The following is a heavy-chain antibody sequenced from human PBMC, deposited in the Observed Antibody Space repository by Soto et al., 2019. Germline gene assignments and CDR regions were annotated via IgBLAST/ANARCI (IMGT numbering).Heavy chain of an antibody. CDR3: ARATLFHRVDY. Sequence: PSETLSLTCNVSGDSICSGDYDGRWIRQPPGKGLEWIGYIHHSGSTYYNPSLKSRVTISVDTSKNQFSLKLSSVTAADTAVYYCARATLFHRVDYWGQGTLVTVSS. J-gene: IGHJ4*02. CDR1: GDSICSGDYD. V-gene: IGHV4-30-4*01. CDR2: IHHSGST. D-gene: IGHD3-9*01.